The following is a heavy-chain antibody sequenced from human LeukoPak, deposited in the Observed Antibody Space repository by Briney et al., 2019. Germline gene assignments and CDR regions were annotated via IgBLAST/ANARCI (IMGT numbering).Heavy chain of an antibody. V-gene: IGHV3-74*01. D-gene: IGHD2-8*01. CDR3: AKDAYCTNGVCYAGESYYFDY. CDR1: GFTLSSYW. Sequence: PGESLRLSCAASGFTLSSYWMHWVRQAPGKGLVWVSRINSDGSDTRYAGSVKGRFTISRDNAKNTLYLQVNSLRAEDTAVYYCAKDAYCTNGVCYAGESYYFDYWGQGTLVTVSP. CDR2: INSDGSDT. J-gene: IGHJ4*02.